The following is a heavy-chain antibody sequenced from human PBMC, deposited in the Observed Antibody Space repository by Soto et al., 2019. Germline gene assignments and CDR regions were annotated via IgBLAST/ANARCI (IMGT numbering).Heavy chain of an antibody. V-gene: IGHV5-51*01. CDR2: IYPGDSDT. J-gene: IGHJ4*02. CDR3: ARLGQRGYSGYDFDY. Sequence: GESLKISCKGSGYSFATYWIAWVRQMPGKGLEWMGIIYPGDSDTRYSPSFQGQVTISADKSISTAYLQWSSLEASDTAMYYCARLGQRGYSGYDFDYWGQGTLVTVSS. CDR1: GYSFATYW. D-gene: IGHD5-12*01.